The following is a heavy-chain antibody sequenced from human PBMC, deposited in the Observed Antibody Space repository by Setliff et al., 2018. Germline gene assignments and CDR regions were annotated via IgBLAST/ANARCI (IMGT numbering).Heavy chain of an antibody. Sequence: PGESLKISCKGSGFSFTTDWIAWVRQKPGKGLEWVGIMFPANSDTRYSPSFQGQVTISADKSISTAYLQWSSLKASDTAMYYCARRPGYSSGPFDYWGQGTLVTVSS. CDR1: GFSFTTDW. CDR3: ARRPGYSSGPFDY. D-gene: IGHD6-19*01. V-gene: IGHV5-51*01. CDR2: MFPANSDT. J-gene: IGHJ4*02.